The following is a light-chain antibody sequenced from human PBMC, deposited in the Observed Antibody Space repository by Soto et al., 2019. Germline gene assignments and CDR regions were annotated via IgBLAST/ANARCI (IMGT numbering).Light chain of an antibody. Sequence: QSALTQPASVSGSPGQSITISCTGTSSDVGGYNYVSWYQQHPGKAPKLMIYDVSNRPSGVSNRFSGSKYGNTASLTISGLQAEDEADYDCTSYTSSSTLVGFGGGTKLTVL. CDR1: SSDVGGYNY. CDR3: TSYTSSSTLVG. CDR2: DVS. J-gene: IGLJ2*01. V-gene: IGLV2-14*01.